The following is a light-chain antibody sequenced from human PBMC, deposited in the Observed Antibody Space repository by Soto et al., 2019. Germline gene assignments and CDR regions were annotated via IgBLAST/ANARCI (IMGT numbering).Light chain of an antibody. CDR3: QQYNNWPWT. V-gene: IGKV3-15*01. CDR2: GAS. Sequence: ETVMTRSPATLSVSPGESATLSCRASQNIRSDLAWYQQKLGQAPRLLIYGASTRATGIPARFSGSGSATEFTLTISTLQSEDFADYYCQQYNNWPWTFGQGTKVDIK. J-gene: IGKJ1*01. CDR1: QNIRSD.